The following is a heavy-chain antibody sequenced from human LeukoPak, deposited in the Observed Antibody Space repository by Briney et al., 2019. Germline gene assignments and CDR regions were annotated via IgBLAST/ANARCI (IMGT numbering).Heavy chain of an antibody. CDR2: IKQDGSEK. CDR1: GFTFSSYW. V-gene: IGHV3-7*03. Sequence: GALRLSCAASGFTFSSYWMSWVRQAPGKGLEWVANIKQDGSEKYYVDSVKGRFTISRDNAKNSLYLQMNSLRVEDTAVYYCASLPPPPYYYDSSGSYAFDYWGQGTLVTVSS. J-gene: IGHJ4*02. D-gene: IGHD3-22*01. CDR3: ASLPPPPYYYDSSGSYAFDY.